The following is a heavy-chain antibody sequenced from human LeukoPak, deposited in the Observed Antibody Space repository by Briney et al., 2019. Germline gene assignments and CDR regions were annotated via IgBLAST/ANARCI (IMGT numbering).Heavy chain of an antibody. J-gene: IGHJ3*02. V-gene: IGHV3-48*04. Sequence: GGSLRLSCAVSGFTFSSYSMNWVRQAPGKGLEWVSYISSSSSTIYYADSVKGRFTISRDNAKNSLYLQMNSLRAEDTAVYYCAREWVDGSGDDAFDIWGQGTMVTVSS. CDR3: AREWVDGSGDDAFDI. D-gene: IGHD3-10*01. CDR2: ISSSSSTI. CDR1: GFTFSSYS.